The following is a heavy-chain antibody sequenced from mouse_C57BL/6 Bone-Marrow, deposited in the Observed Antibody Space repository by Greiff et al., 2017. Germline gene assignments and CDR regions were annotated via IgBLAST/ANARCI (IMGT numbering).Heavy chain of an antibody. J-gene: IGHJ4*01. CDR1: GFTFSSYA. V-gene: IGHV5-4*01. CDR3: ARDDNSYAMYY. CDR2: ISDGGSYT. D-gene: IGHD1-3*01. Sequence: EVKVVESGGGLVKPGGSLKLSCAASGFTFSSYAMSWVRQTPEKRLEWVATISDGGSYTYYPDNVKGRFTISRDNAKNKLYLQMSHLKSEDTAMYYCARDDNSYAMYYWGQGTSVTVSS.